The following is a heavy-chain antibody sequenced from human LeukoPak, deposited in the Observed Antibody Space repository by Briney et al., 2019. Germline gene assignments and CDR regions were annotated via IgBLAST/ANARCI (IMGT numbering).Heavy chain of an antibody. Sequence: GSLRLSCEASEFTFSRFAMSWIRQPPGTGLEWVSTLSGSGTATYYADSVKGRFTTSRDNSKDTLCLQMDNLRADDTAVYYCAKHLGSHSFLFYYMDVWGKGTSVIVSS. J-gene: IGHJ6*03. V-gene: IGHV3-23*01. CDR1: EFTFSRFA. CDR3: AKHLGSHSFLFYYMDV. D-gene: IGHD2-21*01. CDR2: LSGSGTAT.